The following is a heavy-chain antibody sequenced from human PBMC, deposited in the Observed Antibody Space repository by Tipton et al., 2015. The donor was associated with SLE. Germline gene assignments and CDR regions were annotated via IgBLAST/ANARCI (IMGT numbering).Heavy chain of an antibody. J-gene: IGHJ4*02. D-gene: IGHD6-19*01. CDR1: GFRFTTYG. Sequence: SLRLSCAASGFRFTTYGMNWIRQAPGKGLEWVSAITAGGNSKDYADSVKGRFTISRDNAKNSLFLQMNSVRAEDTAVYYCARGGGCNRGACYYPDFWGQGTLVTVSS. V-gene: IGHV3-21*01. CDR2: ITAGGNSK. CDR3: ARGGGCNRGACYYPDF.